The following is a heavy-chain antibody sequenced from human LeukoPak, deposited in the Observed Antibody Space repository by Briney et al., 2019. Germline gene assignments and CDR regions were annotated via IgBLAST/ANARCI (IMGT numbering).Heavy chain of an antibody. CDR1: GSTFSSYA. CDR2: ISGSGGST. Sequence: PGGSLRLSCAASGSTFSSYAMSWVRQAPGKGLEWVSAISGSGGSTYYADSVKGRFTISRDNSKNTLYLQMNSLRAEDTAVYYCAKTNYGFYYYYYYGMDVWGQGTTVTVSS. J-gene: IGHJ6*02. V-gene: IGHV3-23*01. D-gene: IGHD3-10*01. CDR3: AKTNYGFYYYYYYGMDV.